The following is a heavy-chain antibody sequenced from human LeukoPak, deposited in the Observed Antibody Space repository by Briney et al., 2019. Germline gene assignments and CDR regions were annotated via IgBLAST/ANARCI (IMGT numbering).Heavy chain of an antibody. CDR2: IYYSGST. J-gene: IGHJ4*02. V-gene: IGHV4-31*03. CDR3: ARVPAARLSIYFDY. Sequence: KPSETLSLTCTVSGGSISSGGYSWSWIRQHPGKGLEWIGYIYYSGSTYYNPSLKSRVTISVDTSKNQFSLKLSSVTAADTAVYYCARVPAARLSIYFDYWGQGTLVTVSS. CDR1: GGSISSGGYS. D-gene: IGHD6-6*01.